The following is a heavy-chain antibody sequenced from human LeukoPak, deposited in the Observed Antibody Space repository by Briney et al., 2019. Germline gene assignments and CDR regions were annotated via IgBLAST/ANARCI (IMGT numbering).Heavy chain of an antibody. CDR2: MNPNSGGT. CDR3: ARSQGGWRYDSSDYQPGGGYYYYYMDV. CDR1: EYTFTSYD. V-gene: IGHV1-2*02. Sequence: ASVKVSCKASEYTFTSYDINWVRQATGQGLEWMGWMNPNSGGTNYAQKFQGRVTMTRDTSISTAYMELSRLRSDDTAVYYCARSQGGWRYDSSDYQPGGGYYYYYMDVWGKGTTVTISS. D-gene: IGHD3-22*01. J-gene: IGHJ6*03.